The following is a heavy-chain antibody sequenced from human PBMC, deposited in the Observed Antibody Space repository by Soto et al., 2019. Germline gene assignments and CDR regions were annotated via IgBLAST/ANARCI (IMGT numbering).Heavy chain of an antibody. CDR2: ATNKANRYIT. Sequence: GGSLRLSCVASGFTFRDYYMDWVRQAPGKGLEWVGRATNKANRYITEFAASVKGRFTISRDDSKKSLYLQMNSLKTEDTAVYYCARRPYYDFWSGYWAFDNWGQGTMVTVSS. J-gene: IGHJ3*02. V-gene: IGHV3-72*01. CDR1: GFTFRDYY. CDR3: ARRPYYDFWSGYWAFDN. D-gene: IGHD3-3*01.